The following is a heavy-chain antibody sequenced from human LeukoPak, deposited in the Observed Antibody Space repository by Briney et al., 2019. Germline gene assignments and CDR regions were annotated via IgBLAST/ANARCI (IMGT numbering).Heavy chain of an antibody. CDR3: ARVHQQLGLYAFDF. CDR2: VNHSGSS. D-gene: IGHD6-13*01. J-gene: IGHJ3*01. Sequence: SETLSLTCAAYGGSFSAHYLSWIRQAPGKGLEWLGEVNHSGSSNYNPSLKSRVTISADTSKNQFSLKLRSVTAADTAVYYCARVHQQLGLYAFDFWGQGTMVTVSS. V-gene: IGHV4-34*01. CDR1: GGSFSAHY.